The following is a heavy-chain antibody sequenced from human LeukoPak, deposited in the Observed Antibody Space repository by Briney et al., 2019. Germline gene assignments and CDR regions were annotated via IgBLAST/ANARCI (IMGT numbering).Heavy chain of an antibody. CDR1: GGSISSYY. V-gene: IGHV4-59*08. D-gene: IGHD6-13*01. Sequence: PSETLSLTCTVSGGSISSYYWSWIRQPPGKGLEWIGYIYYSGSTNYNPSLKSRVTISVDTSKNQFSLKLSSVTAADTAVYYCARHMRYSSSWYLDYWGQGTLVTVSS. CDR2: IYYSGST. J-gene: IGHJ4*02. CDR3: ARHMRYSSSWYLDY.